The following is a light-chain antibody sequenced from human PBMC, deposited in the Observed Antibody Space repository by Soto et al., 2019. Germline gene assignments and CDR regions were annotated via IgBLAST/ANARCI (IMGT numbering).Light chain of an antibody. CDR3: QQFDNSLWT. CDR1: QSVSSSY. Sequence: EIALTQSPGTLSLSPGERATLSCGASQSVSSSYLAWYQQKPGQAPRLLIYGASSRATGIPDRFSGSGSGTDFTLTISRLEPADFAVYYCQQFDNSLWTFGQGTKVEIK. J-gene: IGKJ1*01. V-gene: IGKV3-20*01. CDR2: GAS.